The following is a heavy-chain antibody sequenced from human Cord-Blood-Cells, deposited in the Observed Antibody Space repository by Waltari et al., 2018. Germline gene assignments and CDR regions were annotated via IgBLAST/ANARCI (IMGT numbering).Heavy chain of an antibody. J-gene: IGHJ6*02. V-gene: IGHV1-69*01. D-gene: IGHD3-10*01. CDR2: IIPNFGTA. CDR1: GGTFSSYA. Sequence: QVQLVQSGAEVKKPGSLVKVSCKASGGTFSSYAISWVRQALGQGLEWMGGIIPNFGTANYAQKFQGRVTITADESTSTAYMELSSLRSEDTAVYYCASYYYGSGSYYGPYYYYGMDIWGQGTTVTVSS. CDR3: ASYYYGSGSYYGPYYYYGMDI.